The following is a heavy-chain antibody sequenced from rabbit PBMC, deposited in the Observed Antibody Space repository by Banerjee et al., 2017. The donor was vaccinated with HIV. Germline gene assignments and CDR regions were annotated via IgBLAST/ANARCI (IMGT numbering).Heavy chain of an antibody. CDR1: GFDFSSYG. CDR3: ARGVYPGSSYYKDAFDP. D-gene: IGHD8-1*01. V-gene: IGHV1S40*01. Sequence: QSLVESGGGLVQPGGSLKLSCKASGFDFSSYGVSWVRQAPGKGLEWIACIDAGSSGSTYYASWAKGRFTISKTSSTTVTLKMTSLTAADTATYFCARGVYPGSSYYKDAFDPWGPGTLVTVS. J-gene: IGHJ2*01. CDR2: IDAGSSGST.